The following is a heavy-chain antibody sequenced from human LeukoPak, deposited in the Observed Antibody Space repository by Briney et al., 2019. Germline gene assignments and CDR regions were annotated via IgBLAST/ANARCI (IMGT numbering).Heavy chain of an antibody. CDR3: ARDLVWGAVDY. Sequence: GGSLRLSCAASGFTFSRDWMTWVRQAPGQGLEWVANMNQDGSQKHYQDSVKGRFTISRDNAKNSLFLQMNSLRAEDTAVYYCARDLVWGAVDYWGQGTLVTVSS. CDR2: MNQDGSQK. J-gene: IGHJ4*02. V-gene: IGHV3-7*01. CDR1: GFTFSRDW. D-gene: IGHD3/OR15-3a*01.